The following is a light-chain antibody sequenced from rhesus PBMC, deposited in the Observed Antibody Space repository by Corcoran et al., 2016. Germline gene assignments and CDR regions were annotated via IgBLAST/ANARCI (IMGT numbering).Light chain of an antibody. CDR1: QSISSW. CDR2: KAS. CDR3: QQYNSSPRT. J-gene: IGKJ1*01. V-gene: IGKV1-22*01. Sequence: DIQMTQSPSSLSASVGDTVTITCRASQSISSWLAWYQQKPGKGPKLLIYKASILQSGVPSRFSGSGSWTDFTLTISSLQSEDFATYYCQQYNSSPRTFGQGTKVEIK.